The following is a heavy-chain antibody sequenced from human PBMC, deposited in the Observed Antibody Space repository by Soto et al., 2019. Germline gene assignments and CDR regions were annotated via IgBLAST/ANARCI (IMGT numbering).Heavy chain of an antibody. J-gene: IGHJ6*02. Sequence: QTLSRTSALSGASVCSNSAAWNWIRKSPSSGLEWLGRTYYRSKWYNDYAVSVKSRITINPDTSKNQSSLQLNSVTPEDAAVYYCARGRREWLSNYYGMDVWGQGTTVTGSS. CDR3: ARGRREWLSNYYGMDV. CDR2: TYYRSKWYN. CDR1: GASVCSNSAA. D-gene: IGHD6-19*01. V-gene: IGHV6-1*01.